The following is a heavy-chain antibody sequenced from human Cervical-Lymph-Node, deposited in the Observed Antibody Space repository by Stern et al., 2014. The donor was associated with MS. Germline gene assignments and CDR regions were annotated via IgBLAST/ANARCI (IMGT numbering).Heavy chain of an antibody. CDR1: GFTFSSYS. J-gene: IGHJ6*02. CDR2: ISSSSSYI. V-gene: IGHV3-21*01. D-gene: IGHD1-14*01. Sequence: EVQLVESGGGLVKPGGSLRLSCAASGFTFSSYSMNWVRPAPGKGLEWVSSISSSSSYIYYADSVKGRFTISRDNAKNSLYLQMNSLRAEDTAVYYCARDIPGYYYGMDVWGQGTTVTVSS. CDR3: ARDIPGYYYGMDV.